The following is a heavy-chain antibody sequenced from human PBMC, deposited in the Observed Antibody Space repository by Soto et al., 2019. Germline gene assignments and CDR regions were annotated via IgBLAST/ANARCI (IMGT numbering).Heavy chain of an antibody. Sequence: ASVKVSCKGSGYTFTSYDINWVRQATGQGLEWMGWMNPNSGNTGYAQKFQGRVTMTRNTSISTAYMELSSLRSEDTAVYYCARFPYDSSANVDYWGQGTLVTVSS. J-gene: IGHJ4*02. V-gene: IGHV1-8*01. CDR2: MNPNSGNT. CDR1: GYTFTSYD. CDR3: ARFPYDSSANVDY. D-gene: IGHD3-22*01.